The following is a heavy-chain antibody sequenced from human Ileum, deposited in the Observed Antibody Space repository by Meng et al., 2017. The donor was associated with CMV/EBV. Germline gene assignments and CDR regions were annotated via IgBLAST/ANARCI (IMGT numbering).Heavy chain of an antibody. D-gene: IGHD2-2*02. CDR3: AKKGVAAAISSWFDS. Sequence: QRPRVQSGAEVTKLLDPVQVSCNASVYTFSAYTQHWVRQVRGQGLNWMGWIKPKNGDTKYEQKLQDRVSMTRDTATRTAYMELSRLGSDATAVYYCAKKGVAAAISSWFDSWGQGTLVTVSS. J-gene: IGHJ5*01. V-gene: IGHV1-2*02. CDR1: VYTFSAYT. CDR2: IKPKNGDT.